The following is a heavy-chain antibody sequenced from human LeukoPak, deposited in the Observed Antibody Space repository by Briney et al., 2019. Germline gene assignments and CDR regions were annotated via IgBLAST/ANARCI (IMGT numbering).Heavy chain of an antibody. J-gene: IGHJ5*02. Sequence: SETLSLTCAVYGGSFSGYYWSWIRQPPGKGLEWIGEINHSGSTNYNPSLKSRVTISVDTSKNQFSLKLSSVTAADTAVYYCARPDYHDSRGREFDPWGQGTLVTVSS. CDR3: ARPDYHDSRGREFDP. CDR2: INHSGST. CDR1: GGSFSGYY. V-gene: IGHV4-34*01. D-gene: IGHD3-22*01.